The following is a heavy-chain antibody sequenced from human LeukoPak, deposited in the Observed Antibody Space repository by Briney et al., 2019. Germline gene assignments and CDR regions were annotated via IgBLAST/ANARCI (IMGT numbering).Heavy chain of an antibody. CDR1: GFTFSSYS. CDR3: ARDYFDSGAFYSDAFDI. Sequence: AGGSLRLSCTASGFTFSSYSMNWVRQAPGKGLEWVSYISSSGSTIYYADSVKGRLTISRDNTKNSLDLQMNSLRAEDTAVYYCARDYFDSGAFYSDAFDIWGQGTMVTVSS. CDR2: ISSSGSTI. V-gene: IGHV3-48*04. D-gene: IGHD3-22*01. J-gene: IGHJ3*02.